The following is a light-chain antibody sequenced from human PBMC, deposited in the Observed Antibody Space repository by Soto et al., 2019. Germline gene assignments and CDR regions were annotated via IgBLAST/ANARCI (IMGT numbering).Light chain of an antibody. V-gene: IGLV2-14*01. Sequence: QSVLTQPASVSGSPGQSITISCTGTSSDVGGYNFVSWYQQHPGKAPKLMIYEVSYRPSGVSIRFSGSKSGNTASLTISGLQAEDEADYYCSSYTSSSTLYVFGTGTKLTVL. J-gene: IGLJ1*01. CDR1: SSDVGGYNF. CDR2: EVS. CDR3: SSYTSSSTLYV.